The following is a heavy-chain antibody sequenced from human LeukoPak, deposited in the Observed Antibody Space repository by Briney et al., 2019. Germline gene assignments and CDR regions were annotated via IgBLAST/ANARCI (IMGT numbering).Heavy chain of an antibody. CDR3: ARAYGDYVYFQH. J-gene: IGHJ1*01. Sequence: PGGSLRLSCAASGFTFSSYSMNWVRQAPGKGLEWVSYISSSSSTIYYADSVKGRFTISRDNSKNTLYLQMNSLRAEDTAVYYCARAYGDYVYFQHWGQGTLVTVSS. D-gene: IGHD4-17*01. V-gene: IGHV3-48*01. CDR2: ISSSSSTI. CDR1: GFTFSSYS.